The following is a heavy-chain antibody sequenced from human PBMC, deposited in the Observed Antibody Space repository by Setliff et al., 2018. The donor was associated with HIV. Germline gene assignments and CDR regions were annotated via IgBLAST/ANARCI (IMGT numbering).Heavy chain of an antibody. CDR3: ARTYLEWLPFDY. CDR1: GFSLSTSGMC. CDR2: IFSNDEK. J-gene: IGHJ4*02. Sequence: SGPTLVNPTQTLTLTCTFSGFSLSTSGMCVSWIRQPPGKALEWLARIFSNDEKSYSTSLKSRLTISKDTSKSQVVLTMTNMDPVDTATYYCARTYLEWLPFDYWGQGTLVTVSS. D-gene: IGHD3-3*01. V-gene: IGHV2-26*01.